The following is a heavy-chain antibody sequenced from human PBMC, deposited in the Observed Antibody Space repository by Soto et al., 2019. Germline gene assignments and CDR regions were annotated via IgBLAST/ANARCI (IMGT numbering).Heavy chain of an antibody. CDR2: IYYSGST. CDR3: ARHGRDIVGFDPPGNYYYYYYMDV. D-gene: IGHD2-15*01. V-gene: IGHV4-39*01. CDR1: GGSISSSSYY. Sequence: PEETLSLTCTVSGGSISSSSYYWGWIRQPPGKGLEWIGSIYYSGSTYYNPSLKSRVTISVDTSKNQFSLKLSSVTAADTAVYYCARHGRDIVGFDPPGNYYYYYYMDVWGKGTKVTVSS. J-gene: IGHJ6*03.